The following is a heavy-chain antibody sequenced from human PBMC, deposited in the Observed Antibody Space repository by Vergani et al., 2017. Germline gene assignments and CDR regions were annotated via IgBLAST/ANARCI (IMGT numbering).Heavy chain of an antibody. CDR2: ISSSSSYI. CDR3: ARGLTGIAARLYYYYYYMDV. CDR1: GFTFSIYT. Sequence: EVQLVESGGGLVQPGRSLRLSCAASGFTFSIYTMNWVRQAPGKGLEWVSSISSSSSYIYYADSVKGRFTISRDNAKNSLYLQMNSLRAEDTAVYYCARGLTGIAARLYYYYYYMDVWGKGTTVTVSS. J-gene: IGHJ6*03. D-gene: IGHD6-6*01. V-gene: IGHV3-21*01.